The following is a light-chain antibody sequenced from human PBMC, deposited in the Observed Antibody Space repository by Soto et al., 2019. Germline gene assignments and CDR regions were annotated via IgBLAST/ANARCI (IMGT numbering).Light chain of an antibody. CDR2: EVT. Sequence: QSALTQPRSVSGSPGQSVTISCTGTSSDVSDYHYVSWYQQHPGKAPKLMIHEVTSRPSGVSNRFSGSKSGNTASLTISGLQAEDEADYYCTSYTGSSTLYVFGTGTKVTVL. CDR3: TSYTGSSTLYV. CDR1: SSDVSDYHY. V-gene: IGLV2-14*01. J-gene: IGLJ1*01.